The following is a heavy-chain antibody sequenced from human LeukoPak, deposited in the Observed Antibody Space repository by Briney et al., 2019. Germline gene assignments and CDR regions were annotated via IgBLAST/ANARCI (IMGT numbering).Heavy chain of an antibody. J-gene: IGHJ4*02. D-gene: IGHD3-16*01. Sequence: SETLSLTCTVSGGSISSSSYYWGWIRQPPGKGPEWIGSIYYSGSTYYNPSLKSRVTISVDTSKNQFSLKLSSVTAADTAVYYCARGGGMTSSVYYFDYWGQGTLVTVSS. V-gene: IGHV4-39*07. CDR2: IYYSGST. CDR3: ARGGGMTSSVYYFDY. CDR1: GGSISSSSYY.